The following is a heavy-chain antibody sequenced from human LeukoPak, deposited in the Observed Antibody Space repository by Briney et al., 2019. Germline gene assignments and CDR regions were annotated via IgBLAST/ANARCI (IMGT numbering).Heavy chain of an antibody. D-gene: IGHD3-10*02. CDR3: AREWVYDVYFDY. Sequence: GGSLRLSCAASGFTFSSYAMHWVRQAPGKGLEYVSAISSNGGSTYYANSVKGRFTISRDNSKNTLYLQMGSLRAEDMAVYYCAREWVYDVYFDYWGQGTLVTVSS. CDR1: GFTFSSYA. CDR2: ISSNGGST. J-gene: IGHJ4*02. V-gene: IGHV3-64*01.